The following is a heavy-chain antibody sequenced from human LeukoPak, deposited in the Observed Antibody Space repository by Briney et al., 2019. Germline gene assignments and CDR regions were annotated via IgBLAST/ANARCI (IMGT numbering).Heavy chain of an antibody. V-gene: IGHV1-8*01. CDR1: GYTFTSYD. CDR3: ARRSISRGDYVGGDY. J-gene: IGHJ4*02. CDR2: MNPNSGNT. Sequence: ASVKVSCKASGYTFTSYDINWVRQATGQGLEWMGWMNPNSGNTGYAQKFQGRVTMTRNTSISTAYMELSSLRSEDTAVYYCARRSISRGDYVGGDYWRQGTLVTVSS. D-gene: IGHD3-16*01.